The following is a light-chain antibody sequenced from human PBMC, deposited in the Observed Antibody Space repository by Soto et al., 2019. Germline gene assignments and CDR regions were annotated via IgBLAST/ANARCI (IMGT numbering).Light chain of an antibody. V-gene: IGKV3-15*01. Sequence: EIVMTQSPATLSVSPGERATLSCRASQSISSSYLAWYQQKPGQAPRLLIYGASTRATGIPARFSGSGSGTEFTLTISNLQSEDFAVYYCQQYNNWPPLTFGGGTEVEIK. J-gene: IGKJ4*01. CDR1: QSISSSY. CDR3: QQYNNWPPLT. CDR2: GAS.